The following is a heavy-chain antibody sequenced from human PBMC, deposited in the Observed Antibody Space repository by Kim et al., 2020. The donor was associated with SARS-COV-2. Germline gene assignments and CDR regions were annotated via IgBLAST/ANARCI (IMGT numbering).Heavy chain of an antibody. CDR1: GFTFITNW. Sequence: GGSLRLSYVDAGFTFITNWMSWVRQAPGKGLEWVAKIKEDGSETYYVNSVAGRFTISRDNAKNSLYLQMNSLSAEDTAVYYCARDRRYSLDYWGQGTLVTVSS. D-gene: IGHD2-15*01. CDR3: ARDRRYSLDY. V-gene: IGHV3-7*01. CDR2: IKEDGSET. J-gene: IGHJ4*02.